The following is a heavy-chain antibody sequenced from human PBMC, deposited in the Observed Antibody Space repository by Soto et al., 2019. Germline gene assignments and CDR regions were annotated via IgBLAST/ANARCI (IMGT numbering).Heavy chain of an antibody. V-gene: IGHV1-46*01. CDR2: INPSGGST. CDR3: ARRVEMATILTRGYYYYGMDV. D-gene: IGHD5-12*01. CDR1: GYTFTSYY. Sequence: ASVKVSCKASGYTFTSYYMHWVRQAPGQGLEWMGIINPSGGSTSYAQKFQGRVTMTRDTSTSTVYMELSSLRSEDTAVYYCARRVEMATILTRGYYYYGMDVWGQGTTVAVSS. J-gene: IGHJ6*02.